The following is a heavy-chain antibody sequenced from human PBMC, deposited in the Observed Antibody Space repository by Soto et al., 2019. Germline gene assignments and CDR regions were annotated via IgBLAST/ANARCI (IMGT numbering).Heavy chain of an antibody. CDR2: VNPSGGST. J-gene: IGHJ1*01. V-gene: IGHV1-46*01. Sequence: ASLKVSCKASGYLFTAYSMHWLRMSPGQGLEWMGVVNPSGGSTKYAQNFQGRVTMTRDTSTTTIYMELSSLRSDDTAIYYCAREENCSGGTCYSEYFHRWGQGTLVTVSS. D-gene: IGHD2-15*01. CDR1: GYLFTAYS. CDR3: AREENCSGGTCYSEYFHR.